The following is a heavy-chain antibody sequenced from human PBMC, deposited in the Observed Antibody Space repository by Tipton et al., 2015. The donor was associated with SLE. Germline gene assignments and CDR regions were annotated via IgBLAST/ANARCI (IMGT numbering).Heavy chain of an antibody. CDR2: IYTSGST. Sequence: TLSLTCTVSGGSISSGSYYWSWIRQPAGKGLEWIGYIYTSGSTNYNPSLKSRVTISVDTSKNQFSLKLSSVTAADTAVYYCARAPEAYCGGDCYSFDYWGQGTLVTVSS. CDR1: GGSISSGSYY. CDR3: ARAPEAYCGGDCYSFDY. D-gene: IGHD2-21*02. J-gene: IGHJ4*02. V-gene: IGHV4-61*09.